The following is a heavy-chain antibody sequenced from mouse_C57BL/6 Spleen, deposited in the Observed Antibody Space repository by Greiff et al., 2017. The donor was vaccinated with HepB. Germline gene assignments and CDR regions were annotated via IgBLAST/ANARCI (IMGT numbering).Heavy chain of an antibody. V-gene: IGHV1-69*01. J-gene: IGHJ3*01. CDR2: IDPSDSYT. CDR1: GYTFTSYW. CDR3: ARGEGYYLAY. D-gene: IGHD2-3*01. Sequence: QVQLQQPGAELVMPGASVKLSCKASGYTFTSYWMHWVKQRPGQGLEWIGEIDPSDSYTNYNQKFKGKSTLTVDKSSSTAYMQLSSLTSEDSAVYYCARGEGYYLAYWGKGTLVTVSA.